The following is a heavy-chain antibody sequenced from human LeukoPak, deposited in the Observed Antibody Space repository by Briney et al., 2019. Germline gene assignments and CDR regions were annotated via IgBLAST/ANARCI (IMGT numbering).Heavy chain of an antibody. J-gene: IGHJ4*02. D-gene: IGHD5-18*01. V-gene: IGHV1-69*06. CDR2: INPFFGTA. CDR1: GGTFSSYA. Sequence: GASVKVSCKASGGTFSSYAISWVRQAPGQGPEWMGGINPFFGTANYAQKFQGRLTTTADKSTSTAYMELSSLRSEDSAVYYCAREKPRGYSYGSPFDYWGKGTLVTVSS. CDR3: AREKPRGYSYGSPFDY.